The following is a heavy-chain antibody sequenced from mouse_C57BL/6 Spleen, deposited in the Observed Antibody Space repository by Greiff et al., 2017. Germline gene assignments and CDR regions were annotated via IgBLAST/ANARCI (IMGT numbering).Heavy chain of an antibody. Sequence: VQLQQSGPELVKPGASVKMSCKASGYTFTDYNMHWVKQSHGKSLEWIGYINPNNGGTSYNQKFKGKATLTVNKSSSTAYMELRSLTSEDSAVYYCAAITTVVGGYAMDCWGQGTSVTVSS. D-gene: IGHD1-1*01. J-gene: IGHJ4*01. CDR3: AAITTVVGGYAMDC. CDR1: GYTFTDYN. CDR2: INPNNGGT. V-gene: IGHV1-22*01.